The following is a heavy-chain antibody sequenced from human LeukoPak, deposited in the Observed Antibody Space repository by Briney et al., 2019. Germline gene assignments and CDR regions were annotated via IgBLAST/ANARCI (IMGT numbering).Heavy chain of an antibody. D-gene: IGHD3-16*02. J-gene: IGHJ4*02. V-gene: IGHV1-18*04. Sequence: GASVKVSCKASGYTFTSYGISWVRQAPGQGLEWMGWISAYNGNTNYAQKLQGRVTMTTDTSTSTAYMELRSLRSDDTAVYYCARVSDYVWGSYLLRYFDYWGQGTLVTVSS. CDR3: ARVSDYVWGSYLLRYFDY. CDR2: ISAYNGNT. CDR1: GYTFTSYG.